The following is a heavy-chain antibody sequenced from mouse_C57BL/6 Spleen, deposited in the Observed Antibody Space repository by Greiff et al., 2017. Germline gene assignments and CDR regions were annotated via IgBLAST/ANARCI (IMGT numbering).Heavy chain of an antibody. CDR2: ISSGGDYI. D-gene: IGHD2-5*01. J-gene: IGHJ2*01. V-gene: IGHV5-9-1*02. Sequence: EVILVESGEGLVKPGGSLKFSCAASGSTFSSSAMSWVRQTPEKRLGWVAYISSGGDYIYYAETVKGRFTISRDNARNTLYLQMSSLKSEDTAMYYCTRDSNCEGRFDYWGQGTTLTVSS. CDR1: GSTFSSSA. CDR3: TRDSNCEGRFDY.